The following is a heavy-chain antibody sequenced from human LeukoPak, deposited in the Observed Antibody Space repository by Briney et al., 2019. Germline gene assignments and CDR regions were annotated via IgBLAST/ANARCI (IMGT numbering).Heavy chain of an antibody. CDR1: GLTVSSSY. D-gene: IGHD6-13*01. CDR2: ISIDGKT. J-gene: IGHJ4*02. CDR3: ARVAAAGPFDY. V-gene: IGHV3-53*01. Sequence: GGSLRLSCAASGLTVSSSYMSWVRQAPRKGLEWVSVISIDGKTNCADSVKGRFTISRDISKNTLYLQMNSLRAEDTAVYYCARVAAAGPFDYWGQGTLVTVSS.